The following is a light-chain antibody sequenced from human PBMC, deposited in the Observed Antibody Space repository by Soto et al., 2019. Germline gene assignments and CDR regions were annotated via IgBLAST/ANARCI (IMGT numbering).Light chain of an antibody. J-gene: IGKJ3*01. Sequence: EIILTQSPDTLSLSPGERATLSCRASQTVSSNYLAWCQQRPGQAPRLLIYGASTRAAGIPDRFSSSGSGTDFTLTITRLEPEDSAVYYCQQYSASPRTFGPGTKVDIK. CDR3: QQYSASPRT. CDR2: GAS. CDR1: QTVSSNY. V-gene: IGKV3-20*01.